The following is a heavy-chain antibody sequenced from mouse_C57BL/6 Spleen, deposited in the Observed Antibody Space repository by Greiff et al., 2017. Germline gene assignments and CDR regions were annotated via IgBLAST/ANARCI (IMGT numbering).Heavy chain of an antibody. CDR2: ISYDGSN. CDR3: ARGGPYGNYFFDY. CDR1: GYSITSCYY. J-gene: IGHJ2*01. D-gene: IGHD2-1*01. Sequence: EVKLQESGPGLVKPSQSLSLTCSVTGYSITSCYYWNWIRQFPGNKLEWMGYISYDGSNNYNPSLKNRISITRDTSKNQFFLKLNSVTTEDTATYYCARGGPYGNYFFDYWGQGTTLTVSS. V-gene: IGHV3-6*01.